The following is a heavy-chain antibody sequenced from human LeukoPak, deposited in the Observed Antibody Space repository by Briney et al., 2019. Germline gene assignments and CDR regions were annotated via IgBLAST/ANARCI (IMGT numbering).Heavy chain of an antibody. D-gene: IGHD3-3*01. CDR3: ARYYFWSGYYFDY. CDR1: GGSFSGYY. J-gene: IGHJ4*02. V-gene: IGHV4-34*01. CDR2: INHSGST. Sequence: SETLSLTCPVYGGSFSGYYWSWIRQPAGKVMEWSGAINHSGSTNDNPTLKRRVTISVDTTKNQFSLKLSSVTAADTAVYYCARYYFWSGYYFDYWGQGTLVTVSS.